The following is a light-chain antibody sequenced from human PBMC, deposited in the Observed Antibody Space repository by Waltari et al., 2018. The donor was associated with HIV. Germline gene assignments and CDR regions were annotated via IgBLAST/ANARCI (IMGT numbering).Light chain of an antibody. CDR3: CSYAGSSTLEV. CDR1: SSDVGSYNL. J-gene: IGLJ2*01. V-gene: IGLV2-23*01. CDR2: EGS. Sequence: QSALTQPASVSGSPGQSITISCTGTSSDVGSYNLVSWYQHHPGKAPKLMIYEGSKRPSGVSNRFSGSKSGNTASLTISGLQAEDEADYYCCSYAGSSTLEVFGGGTKLTVL.